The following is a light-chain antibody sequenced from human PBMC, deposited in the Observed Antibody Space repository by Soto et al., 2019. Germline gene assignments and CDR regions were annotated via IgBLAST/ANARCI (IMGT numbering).Light chain of an antibody. CDR3: CSYAGSSSS. CDR1: SSDVGSYNL. Sequence: QSVLTQPASVSGSPGQSITISCTGTSSDVGSYNLVSWYQQHSGKAPKLMIYEVSKRPSGVSNRFSGSKSGNTASLTISGLQAEDEADYYCCSYAGSSSSFGTGTKVTVL. CDR2: EVS. J-gene: IGLJ1*01. V-gene: IGLV2-23*02.